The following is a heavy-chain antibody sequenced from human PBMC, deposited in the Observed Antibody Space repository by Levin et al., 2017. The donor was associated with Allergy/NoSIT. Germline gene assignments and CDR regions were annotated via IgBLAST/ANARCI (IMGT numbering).Heavy chain of an antibody. D-gene: IGHD2-2*01. J-gene: IGHJ6*03. CDR2: ISTHNGNT. V-gene: IGHV1-18*01. CDR1: GYTFKNYG. CDR3: ARFVVTPVSYFYMDV. Sequence: ASVKVSCKASGYTFKNYGISWVRQAPGQGLEWMGWISTHNGNTNYAQSFKGRVTMTTDTSTSTADMEMRSLISDDTAVYYCARFVVTPVSYFYMDVWGKGTTVTVSS.